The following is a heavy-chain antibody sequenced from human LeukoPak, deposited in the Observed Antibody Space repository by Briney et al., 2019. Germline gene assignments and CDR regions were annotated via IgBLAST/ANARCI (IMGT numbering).Heavy chain of an antibody. CDR1: GGTFSSYA. V-gene: IGHV1-69*13. CDR2: IIPIFGTA. Sequence: ASVKVSCKASGGTFSSYAISWVRQAPGQGLEWMGGIIPIFGTANYAQKFKGRVTITADESTSTAYMELSSLRSEDTAVYYCARDLGSGAFDIWGQGTMVTVSS. D-gene: IGHD3-10*01. J-gene: IGHJ3*02. CDR3: ARDLGSGAFDI.